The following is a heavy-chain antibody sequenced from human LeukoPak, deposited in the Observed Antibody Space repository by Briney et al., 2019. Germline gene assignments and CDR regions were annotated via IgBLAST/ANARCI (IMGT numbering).Heavy chain of an antibody. J-gene: IGHJ3*02. V-gene: IGHV1-46*01. D-gene: IGHD5-24*01. CDR1: GYTFSNYY. CDR3: ARVRDGYNDAYDI. Sequence: ASVKVSCKASGYTFSNYYIHWVRLAPGQGLEWMGIIGGSTNYAQKFQGRVTMTRDTSTSTVYMELSSLRSEDTAVYYCARVRDGYNDAYDIWGQGTMVTVHS. CDR2: IGGST.